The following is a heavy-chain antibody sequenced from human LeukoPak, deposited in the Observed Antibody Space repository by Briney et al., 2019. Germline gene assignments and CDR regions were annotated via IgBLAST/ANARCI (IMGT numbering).Heavy chain of an antibody. V-gene: IGHV4-30-4*08. CDR1: GGSISSRDYY. Sequence: SQTLSLTCTASGGSISSRDYYWSWIRQPPGRGLEWIGYIFYSGSTYYNPSLKSRVTISIDTSKNQFSLKLSSVTAADTAMYYCARVLQVGTTTKFDSWGQGTLVTVSS. CDR3: ARVLQVGTTTKFDS. CDR2: IFYSGST. D-gene: IGHD1-26*01. J-gene: IGHJ4*02.